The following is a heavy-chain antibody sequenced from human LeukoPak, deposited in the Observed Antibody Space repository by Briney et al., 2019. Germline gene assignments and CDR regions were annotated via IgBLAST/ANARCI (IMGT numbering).Heavy chain of an antibody. D-gene: IGHD3-3*01. CDR2: ISSSSSYI. CDR1: GFTFSGYS. J-gene: IGHJ1*01. Sequence: GGSLRLSCAASGFTFSGYSMNWVREAPGGGVEWVSSISSSSSYIYYADSVKGRFTISRDNAKNSLYLQMNSLRAEDTAVYYCARGITIFGVVIGYFQHWGQGTLVTVSS. V-gene: IGHV3-21*01. CDR3: ARGITIFGVVIGYFQH.